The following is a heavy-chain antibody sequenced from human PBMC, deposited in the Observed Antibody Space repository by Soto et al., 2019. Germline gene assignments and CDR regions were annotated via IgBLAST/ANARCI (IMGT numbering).Heavy chain of an antibody. CDR1: EFTFSSYA. J-gene: IGHJ3*02. D-gene: IGHD2-15*01. CDR3: ARLYCSASSCYSVGAFDI. V-gene: IGHV3-33*08. CDR2: IWFDGSDK. Sequence: PGGSLRLSCAASEFTFSSYAMSWVRQAPGKGLEWVALIWFDGSDKYYTESVKGRFTISRDNSKSTLYLQMNSLRAEDTAVYYCARLYCSASSCYSVGAFDIRGQGTMVTVSS.